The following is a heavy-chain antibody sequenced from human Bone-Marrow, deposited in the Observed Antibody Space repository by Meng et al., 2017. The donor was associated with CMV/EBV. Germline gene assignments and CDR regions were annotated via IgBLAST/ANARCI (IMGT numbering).Heavy chain of an antibody. CDR3: ARVVEMAKYYFDY. CDR2: IYYSGST. Sequence: GSLRLSCSVSGGSISSSSYYWGWIRQPPGKGLEWIGSIYYSGSTYYNPSLKSRVTISVDTFKNQFSLKLSSVTAADTAVYYCARVVEMAKYYFDYWGQGTLVTVSS. V-gene: IGHV4-39*07. J-gene: IGHJ4*02. D-gene: IGHD5-24*01. CDR1: GGSISSSSYY.